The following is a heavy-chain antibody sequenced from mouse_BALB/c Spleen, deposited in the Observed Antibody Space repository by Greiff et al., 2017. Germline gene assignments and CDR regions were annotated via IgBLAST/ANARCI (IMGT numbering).Heavy chain of an antibody. D-gene: IGHD2-14*01. Sequence: EVQLQQSGAELVRPGALVKLSCKASGFNIKDYYMHWVKQRPEQGLEWIGWIDPENGDTEYAPKFQGKATMTADTSSNTAYLQLSSLTSEDTAVHYCNACDYRFSYYFDYWGQGTTLTVSS. CDR1: GFNIKDYY. CDR3: NACDYRFSYYFDY. V-gene: IGHV14-4*02. CDR2: IDPENGDT. J-gene: IGHJ2*01.